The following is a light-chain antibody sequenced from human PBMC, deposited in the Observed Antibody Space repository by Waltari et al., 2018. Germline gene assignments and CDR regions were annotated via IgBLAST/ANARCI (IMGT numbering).Light chain of an antibody. CDR3: QQYNNWPPLT. J-gene: IGKJ4*01. CDR1: LSVSSN. Sequence: EIVMTQSPDTLSVSPGERATLPCRASLSVSSNLAWYQQKPGQAPRLLIYGASTRVTGIPASFSGSGSGTEFTLTISSLQSEDFAVYYCQQYNNWPPLTFGGGTKVESK. V-gene: IGKV3-15*01. CDR2: GAS.